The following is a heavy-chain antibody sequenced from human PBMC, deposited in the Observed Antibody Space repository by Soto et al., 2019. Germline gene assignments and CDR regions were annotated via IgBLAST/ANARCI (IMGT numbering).Heavy chain of an antibody. J-gene: IGHJ4*02. CDR1: GGSFSGYY. V-gene: IGHV4-34*01. CDR2: INHSGST. Sequence: SETLSLTCAVYGGSFSGYYWSWIRQPPGKGLEWIGEINHSGSTNYNPSLKSRVTISVDTSKNQFSLKLSSVTAADTAVYYCARARGYSYGYFDYWGQATLVTVSS. CDR3: ARARGYSYGYFDY. D-gene: IGHD5-18*01.